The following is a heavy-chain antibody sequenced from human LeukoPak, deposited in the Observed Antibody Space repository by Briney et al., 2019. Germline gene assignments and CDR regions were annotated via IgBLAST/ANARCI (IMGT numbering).Heavy chain of an antibody. CDR2: ISSNHKTI. Sequence: GGSLRLSCAASGFTFSDYYMSWIRQAPGKGLEWVSYISSNHKTIYYAASVKDRFTISRDNANNSLFLQMNSLTAEDTAIYYCARGYRGSHFFDYWGQGILVTVSS. D-gene: IGHD1-26*01. V-gene: IGHV3-11*01. CDR3: ARGYRGSHFFDY. J-gene: IGHJ4*02. CDR1: GFTFSDYY.